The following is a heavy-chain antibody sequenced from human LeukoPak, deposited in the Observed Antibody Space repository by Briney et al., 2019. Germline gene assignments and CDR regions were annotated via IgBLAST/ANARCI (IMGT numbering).Heavy chain of an antibody. J-gene: IGHJ6*03. CDR3: ARGYCSGGSCYSYYYYNYMDV. D-gene: IGHD2-15*01. CDR1: GGSFSGYY. V-gene: IGHV4-34*01. Sequence: SETLSLTCAVYGGSFSGYYWSWIRQPPGKGLDWIGEINHSGSTNYNPSLKSRVTISVDTSKNQFSLKLSSVTAADTAVYYCARGYCSGGSCYSYYYYNYMDVWGKGTTVTVSS. CDR2: INHSGST.